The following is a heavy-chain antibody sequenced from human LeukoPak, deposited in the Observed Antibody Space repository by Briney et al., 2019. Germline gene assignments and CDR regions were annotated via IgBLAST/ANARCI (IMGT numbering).Heavy chain of an antibody. CDR3: AKAPYDTARSGLDY. D-gene: IGHD3-22*01. Sequence: GGSLRLSCAASGFTFSSYWISWVRQAPGKELEWVSLMGGTGNISFYADSVKGRFTISRDNSKDTLYLQMHRLRAEDTAIYYCAKAPYDTARSGLDYWGQGTVVTISS. V-gene: IGHV3-23*01. CDR1: GFTFSSYW. CDR2: MGGTGNIS. J-gene: IGHJ4*02.